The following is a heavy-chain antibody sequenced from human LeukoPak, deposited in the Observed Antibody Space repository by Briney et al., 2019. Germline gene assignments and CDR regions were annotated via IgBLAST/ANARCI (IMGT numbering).Heavy chain of an antibody. CDR1: GGSISTSNDY. CDR2: ISHSGRT. D-gene: IGHD4-23*01. Sequence: SETLSLPCTLSGGSISTSNDYWGWVRQPPGRGLEWIGEISHSGRTIYNPSLRPRLTLSVESSKNHFSPKLSSVTPADRAVFFCARPPYRGNNDFDIWGQGTMVTVSS. CDR3: ARPPYRGNNDFDI. J-gene: IGHJ3*02. V-gene: IGHV4-39*07.